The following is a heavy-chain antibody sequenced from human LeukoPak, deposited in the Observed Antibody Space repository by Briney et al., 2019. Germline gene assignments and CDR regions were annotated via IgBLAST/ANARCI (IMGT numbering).Heavy chain of an antibody. Sequence: ASVKVSCKASGYTFTSYGISWVRQAPGQGLEWMGWISAYNGNTNYAQKLQGRVTMTTDTSTSTAYMELRSLRSDDTAVYYCARVVFRIAVAGTEDYWGQGTLVTVSS. V-gene: IGHV1-18*01. CDR2: ISAYNGNT. D-gene: IGHD6-19*01. J-gene: IGHJ4*02. CDR3: ARVVFRIAVAGTEDY. CDR1: GYTFTSYG.